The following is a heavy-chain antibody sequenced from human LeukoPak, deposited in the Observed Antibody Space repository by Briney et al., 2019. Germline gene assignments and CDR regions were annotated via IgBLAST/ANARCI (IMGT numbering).Heavy chain of an antibody. CDR3: ARTSIAARRANAFDI. CDR2: IYHSGST. V-gene: IGHV4-30-2*01. J-gene: IGHJ3*02. Sequence: PSETLSLTCAVSGGSISSGGYSWSWIRQPPGKGLEWIGYIYHSGSTYYNPSLKSRVTISVDRSKNQFSLKLSSVTAADTVVYYCARTSIAARRANAFDIWGQGTMVTVSS. D-gene: IGHD6-6*01. CDR1: GGSISSGGYS.